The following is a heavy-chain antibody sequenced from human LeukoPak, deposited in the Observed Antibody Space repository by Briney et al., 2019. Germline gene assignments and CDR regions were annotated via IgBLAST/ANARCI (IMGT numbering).Heavy chain of an antibody. D-gene: IGHD5-24*01. CDR2: IIPSGHTT. V-gene: IGHV3-23*01. CDR3: AKDDRWLQFCC. CDR1: GFTFSSYA. J-gene: IGHJ4*02. Sequence: GGSLRLSCAASGFTFSSYAMNWVHQAPGKGLEWVSGIIPSGHTTYYADSVRGRFTISRDNSRNTLYLQMNSLRAEDTAVYYCAKDDRWLQFCCWGQGTLVTVSA.